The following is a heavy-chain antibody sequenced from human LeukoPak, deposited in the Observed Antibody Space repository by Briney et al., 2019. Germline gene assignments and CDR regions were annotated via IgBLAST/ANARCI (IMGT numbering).Heavy chain of an antibody. V-gene: IGHV3-23*01. CDR2: IGSGGTT. CDR3: ARDFPGWDAFDI. J-gene: IGHJ3*02. CDR1: GFTFRSYA. Sequence: GGSLRLSCAASGFTFRSYAMSWVRQAPGKGLEWVSAIGSGGTTYYTDSVKGRFTISRDNSKNTLYLQMNSLRAEDTAVYYCARDFPGWDAFDIWGQGTMVTVSS. D-gene: IGHD6-19*01.